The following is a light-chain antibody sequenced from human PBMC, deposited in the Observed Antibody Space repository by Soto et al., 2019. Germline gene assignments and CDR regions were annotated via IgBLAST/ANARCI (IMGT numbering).Light chain of an antibody. CDR1: QSVSSPY. V-gene: IGKV3-20*01. CDR3: QTYGSSPFT. J-gene: IGKJ3*01. CDR2: GAS. Sequence: EVVLTQSPVTLSLSPGERATLSCRASQSVSSPYLAWYQQKPGQPPRLLIYGASSRATDVPDRFIGSGSGKQFNLTITRLAPEDFAMYSCQTYGSSPFTFGPGTKVD.